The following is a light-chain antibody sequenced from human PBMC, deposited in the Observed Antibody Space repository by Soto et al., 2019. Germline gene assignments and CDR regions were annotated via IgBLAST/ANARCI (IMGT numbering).Light chain of an antibody. CDR1: QSVSSN. V-gene: IGKV3-15*01. CDR2: GAS. Sequence: EIVMTQSPATLSVSPGERATLSCRASQSVSSNLAWYQQKPGQAPRLLIYGASTRATGIPARFSGSGSGTESTLTIRSLQSEDFASYYWQQYNNWPRTFGQGTKLEIK. J-gene: IGKJ2*01. CDR3: QQYNNWPRT.